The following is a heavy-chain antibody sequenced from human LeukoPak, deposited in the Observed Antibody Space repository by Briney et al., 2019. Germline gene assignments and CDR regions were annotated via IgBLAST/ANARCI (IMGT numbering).Heavy chain of an antibody. CDR2: ISWNSNSI. V-gene: IGHV3-9*01. Sequence: GRSPRLSCAASGFTFDDYAMHWVRQAPGKGLEWVSGISWNSNSIDYADSVKGRFTISRDNAMDSLYLQMNSLRAEDTALYYCTKGARDYFDSWGQGTLVTVSS. CDR1: GFTFDDYA. J-gene: IGHJ4*02. CDR3: TKGARDYFDS.